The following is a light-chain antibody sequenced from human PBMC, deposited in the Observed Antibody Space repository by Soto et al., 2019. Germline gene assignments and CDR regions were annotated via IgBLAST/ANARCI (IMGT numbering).Light chain of an antibody. CDR2: KAF. Sequence: DIQLTQSPSTLSASVGDRVTITCRASQRISSWLAWYQQKPGKDHKLLVYKAFSLESGVPSRFSGSGSGTEFTLTISTLQPDDFATYYCQQYETYPLTFGGGTKVDIK. CDR1: QRISSW. J-gene: IGKJ4*01. V-gene: IGKV1-5*03. CDR3: QQYETYPLT.